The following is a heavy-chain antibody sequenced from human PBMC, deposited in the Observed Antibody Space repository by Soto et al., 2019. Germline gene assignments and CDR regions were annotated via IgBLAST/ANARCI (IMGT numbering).Heavy chain of an antibody. D-gene: IGHD3-22*01. CDR1: GYTLTELS. V-gene: IGHV1-24*01. CDR3: ASTKTYYYDSSGYPGMDV. CDR2: FDPEDGET. J-gene: IGHJ6*02. Sequence: ASVNVSCKVSGYTLTELSIHWVRQAPGKGLECMGGFDPEDGETIYAQKFQGRVTMTEDTSTDTAYMELSSLRSEDTAVYYCASTKTYYYDSSGYPGMDVWGQGTTVTVSS.